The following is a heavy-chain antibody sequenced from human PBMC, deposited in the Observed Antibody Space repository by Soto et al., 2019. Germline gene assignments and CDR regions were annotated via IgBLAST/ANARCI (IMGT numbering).Heavy chain of an antibody. D-gene: IGHD1-1*01. Sequence: PSETLSLTCTVSGGSISSGGYYWSWIRQHPGKGLEWIGYIYYSGSTYYNPSLKSRVTISVDTSKNQFSLKLSSVTAADTAVYYCARANWNDAPFDYWGQGTLVTVSS. CDR3: ARANWNDAPFDY. V-gene: IGHV4-31*03. CDR2: IYYSGST. J-gene: IGHJ4*02. CDR1: GGSISSGGYY.